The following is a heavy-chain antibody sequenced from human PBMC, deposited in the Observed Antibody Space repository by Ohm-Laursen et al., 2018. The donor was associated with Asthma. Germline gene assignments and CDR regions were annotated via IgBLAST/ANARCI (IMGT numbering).Heavy chain of an antibody. Sequence: SLRLSCAASGFNFDTYDMNWVRQAPGKGLEWVSLISNSGTTIYYADSVKGRFTISRDNARNSLYLEMNSLTVADTALYFCATDAWWSYVHWGRGTLVTVSS. CDR2: ISNSGTTI. J-gene: IGHJ4*02. CDR1: GFNFDTYD. D-gene: IGHD1-26*01. CDR3: ATDAWWSYVH. V-gene: IGHV3-48*03.